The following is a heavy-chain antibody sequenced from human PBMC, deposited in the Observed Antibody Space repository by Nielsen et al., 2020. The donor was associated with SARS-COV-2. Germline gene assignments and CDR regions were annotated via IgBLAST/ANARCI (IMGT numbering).Heavy chain of an antibody. CDR1: GYTLTELS. V-gene: IGHV1-24*01. D-gene: IGHD3-16*01. CDR3: ATPRGGGLYFDY. Sequence: ASVKVSCKVSGYTLTELSMHWVRQAPGKGLEWMGGFDPEDGETIYAQKFQGRVTITADESTSTAYMELSSLRSEDTAVYYCATPRGGGLYFDYWGQGTLVTVSS. J-gene: IGHJ4*02. CDR2: FDPEDGET.